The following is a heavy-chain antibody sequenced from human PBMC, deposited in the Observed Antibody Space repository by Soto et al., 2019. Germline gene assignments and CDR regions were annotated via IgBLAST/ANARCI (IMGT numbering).Heavy chain of an antibody. Sequence: SEILSLTCTVSGGSISSYYWSWIRQPPGKGLEWIGYIYYSGSTNYNPSLKSRVTISVDTSKNQFSLKLSSVTAADTAVYYCAREIEDTSGYYREYYFDYWGQGALVTVSS. CDR3: AREIEDTSGYYREYYFDY. CDR2: IYYSGST. CDR1: GGSISSYY. J-gene: IGHJ4*02. D-gene: IGHD3-22*01. V-gene: IGHV4-59*01.